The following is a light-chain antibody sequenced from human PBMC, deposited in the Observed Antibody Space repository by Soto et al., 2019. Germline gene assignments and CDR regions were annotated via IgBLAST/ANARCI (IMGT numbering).Light chain of an antibody. V-gene: IGLV2-23*01. CDR2: EGS. CDR3: CSYAGTSTDV. CDR1: SSDVGSYNL. Sequence: QSVLTQPASVSGSPGQSITISCAGTSSDVGSYNLVSWYQYHPGKAPKLIVFEGSKLPSGVSNRFFGSKSVNTASLTISGLQADDECDSYCCSYAGTSTDVCGTGTKLTVL. J-gene: IGLJ1*01.